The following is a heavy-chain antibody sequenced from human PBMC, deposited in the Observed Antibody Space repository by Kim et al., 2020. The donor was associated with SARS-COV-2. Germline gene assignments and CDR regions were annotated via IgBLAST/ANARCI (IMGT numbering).Heavy chain of an antibody. D-gene: IGHD3-22*01. CDR1: GFTFSSYD. Sequence: GGSLRLSCAASGFTFSSYDMHWVHQATGKGLEWVSAIGTAGDTYYPGSVKGRFTISRENAKNSLYLQMNSLRAGDTAVYYCARVKYYYDSSGYDYWGQGTLVTVSS. CDR2: IGTAGDT. CDR3: ARVKYYYDSSGYDY. J-gene: IGHJ4*02. V-gene: IGHV3-13*01.